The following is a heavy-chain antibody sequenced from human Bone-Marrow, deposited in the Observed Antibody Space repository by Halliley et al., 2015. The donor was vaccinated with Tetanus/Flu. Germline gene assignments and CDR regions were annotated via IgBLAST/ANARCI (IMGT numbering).Heavy chain of an antibody. J-gene: IGHJ4*02. Sequence: YTGTPKYAPSPRGRVTISVDTSKGQFSLNLSSATAADTAVYYCARVGVYYYGSGSYYEGLDYWGQGTLVTVSS. CDR2: YTGTP. CDR3: ARVGVYYYGSGSYYEGLDY. D-gene: IGHD3-10*01. V-gene: IGHV4-59*01.